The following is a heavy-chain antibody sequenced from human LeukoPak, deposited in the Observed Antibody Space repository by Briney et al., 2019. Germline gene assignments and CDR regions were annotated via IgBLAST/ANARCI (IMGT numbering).Heavy chain of an antibody. CDR1: GFTFSSYW. CDR2: MNSDGSST. CDR3: AREHNTAAAIDY. Sequence: GGSLRLSCEASGFTFSSYWMHWVRQDPGKGLVWVSRMNSDGSSTSHADSVRGRFTVSRDNAKNTLYLQMNSLRAEDTAVYYCAREHNTAAAIDYWGQGTLVTVSS. J-gene: IGHJ4*02. V-gene: IGHV3-74*01. D-gene: IGHD6-13*01.